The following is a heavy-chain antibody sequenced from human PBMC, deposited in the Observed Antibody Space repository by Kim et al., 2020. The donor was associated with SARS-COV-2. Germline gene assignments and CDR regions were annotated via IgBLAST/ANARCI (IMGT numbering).Heavy chain of an antibody. D-gene: IGHD2-2*02. CDR3: ARGSQLLYPVNWFDP. V-gene: IGHV1-46*01. Sequence: QKFQGRVTMTRDTSTSTVYMELSSLRSEDTAVYYCARGSQLLYPVNWFDPWGQGTLVTVSS. J-gene: IGHJ5*02.